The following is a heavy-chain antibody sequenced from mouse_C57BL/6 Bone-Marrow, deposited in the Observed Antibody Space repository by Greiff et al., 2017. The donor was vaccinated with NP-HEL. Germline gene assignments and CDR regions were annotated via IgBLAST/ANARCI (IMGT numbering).Heavy chain of an antibody. CDR2: ISSGGSYT. CDR1: GFTFSSYG. D-gene: IGHD3-2*02. CDR3: ARHGAAQATRYAMDY. Sequence: EVKLMESGGDLVKPGGSLKLSCAASGFTFSSYGMSWVRQTPDKRLEWVATISSGGSYTYYPDSVKGRFTISRDNAKNTLYLQMSSLKSEDTAMYYCARHGAAQATRYAMDYWGQGTSVTVSS. V-gene: IGHV5-6*01. J-gene: IGHJ4*01.